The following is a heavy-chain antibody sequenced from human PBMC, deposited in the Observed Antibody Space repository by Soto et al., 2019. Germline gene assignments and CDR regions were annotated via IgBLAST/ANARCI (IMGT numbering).Heavy chain of an antibody. J-gene: IGHJ4*02. CDR2: IFYRGST. Sequence: SETLSLTCTVSGGSISGYSWSWIRQPPGKGLEWIGYIFYRGSTNYNPSLKSRVTISVDTSKNQFSLKLSSVTAADTAVYYCARHRRTGVVPALVGYWGQGTLVTVSS. V-gene: IGHV4-59*08. CDR1: GGSISGYS. CDR3: ARHRRTGVVPALVGY. D-gene: IGHD2-2*01.